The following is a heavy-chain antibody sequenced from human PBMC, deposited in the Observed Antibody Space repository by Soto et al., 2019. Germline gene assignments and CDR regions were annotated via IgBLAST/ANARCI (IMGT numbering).Heavy chain of an antibody. CDR2: ISGSGGST. D-gene: IGHD3-3*01. J-gene: IGHJ4*02. CDR1: GFTFSSYA. V-gene: IGHV3-23*01. CDR3: AKDRPRYYDFWSGPT. Sequence: PGGSLRLSCAASGFTFSSYAMSWVRQAPGKGLEWVSAISGSGGSTYYADSVKGRFTISRDNSKNTLYLQMNSLRAEDTALYYCAKDRPRYYDFWSGPTWGQGTLVTVSS.